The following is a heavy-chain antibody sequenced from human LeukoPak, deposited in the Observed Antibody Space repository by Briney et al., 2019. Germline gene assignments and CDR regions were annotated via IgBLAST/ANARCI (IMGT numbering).Heavy chain of an antibody. Sequence: SQTLSLTCTVSGGSINSGHYYWSWIRQPAGKGLEWIGHISTTGSTNCNPSLQSRVTISLDTSKNQFSLNLTSVTAADTALYYCARNVDYVSDYWGQGTLVTVSS. CDR2: ISTTGST. D-gene: IGHD4-17*01. V-gene: IGHV4-61*09. CDR3: ARNVDYVSDY. J-gene: IGHJ4*02. CDR1: GGSINSGHYY.